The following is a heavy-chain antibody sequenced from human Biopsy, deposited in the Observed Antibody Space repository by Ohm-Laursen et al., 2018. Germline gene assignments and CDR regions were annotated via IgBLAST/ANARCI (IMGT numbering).Heavy chain of an antibody. CDR1: GGSISGSS. V-gene: IGHV4-59*08. CDR2: ISYSRDT. D-gene: IGHD1-26*01. Sequence: SDTLSLTCTVSGGSISGSSWSWIRQAPGKGLEWIGYISYSRDTNYNPSHKSRVTISVDTSMNHLSLRLTSVTAADTAVYYCARHAPSYSGSYWGYFDLWGRGTLVTVSS. J-gene: IGHJ2*01. CDR3: ARHAPSYSGSYWGYFDL.